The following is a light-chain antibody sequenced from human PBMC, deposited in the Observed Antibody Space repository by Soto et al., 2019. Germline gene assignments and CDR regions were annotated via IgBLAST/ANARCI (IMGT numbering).Light chain of an antibody. J-gene: IGLJ1*01. CDR2: DVD. V-gene: IGLV2-8*01. Sequence: QSALTQPPSASGSPGQSVTISCTGTPSDVGGSNSVSWYQQQHPGKAPNLMIYDVDRRPSGVPDRFSGSKSGNTASLAISGLQSEDEGDYYCSAWDNSLNGYVFGPGTKLTVL. CDR3: SAWDNSLNGYV. CDR1: PSDVGGSNS.